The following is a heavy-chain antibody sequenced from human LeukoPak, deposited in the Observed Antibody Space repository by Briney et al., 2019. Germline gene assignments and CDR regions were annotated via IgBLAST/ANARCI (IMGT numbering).Heavy chain of an antibody. Sequence: PSETLSLTCTVSGGSISSGSYYWSWIRQPAGKGLEWIGRIYTSGSTNYNPSLKSRVTISVDTSKNQFSLKLSSVTAADTAVYYCARAPDLVAGTSNYYYYYMDVWGKGTTVTISS. V-gene: IGHV4-61*02. CDR3: ARAPDLVAGTSNYYYYYMDV. CDR2: IYTSGST. J-gene: IGHJ6*03. D-gene: IGHD6-19*01. CDR1: GGSISSGSYY.